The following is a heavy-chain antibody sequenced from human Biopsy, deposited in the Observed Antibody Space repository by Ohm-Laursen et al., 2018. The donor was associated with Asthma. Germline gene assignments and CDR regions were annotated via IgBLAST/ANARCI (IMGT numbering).Heavy chain of an antibody. CDR2: IAWDGINS. CDR3: ARAGESDLVGGLDV. Sequence: SLRLSCAATGFTFSTYGMHWVRQAPGKGLEWVAYIAWDGINSYYADSVKGRFTISRDNSRNTLYLQKNSLRADDTAVYYCARAGESDLVGGLDVWGQGTTVIVS. D-gene: IGHD2-21*01. V-gene: IGHV3-30*03. CDR1: GFTFSTYG. J-gene: IGHJ6*02.